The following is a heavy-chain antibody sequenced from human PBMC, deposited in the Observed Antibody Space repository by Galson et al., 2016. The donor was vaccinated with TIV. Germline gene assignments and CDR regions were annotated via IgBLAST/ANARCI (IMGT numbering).Heavy chain of an antibody. J-gene: IGHJ4*02. V-gene: IGHV1-69*10. Sequence: SVKVSCKASGGTFSSNIINWIRQAPGQGLEWMGGIIPHVGIANYAQRLKGRVTITADKSTNTAYMELSNLRSEDTAMYYCATFAVCGGDCYYFDYWGQGTLVTVSS. D-gene: IGHD2-21*02. CDR1: GGTFSSNI. CDR2: IIPHVGIA. CDR3: ATFAVCGGDCYYFDY.